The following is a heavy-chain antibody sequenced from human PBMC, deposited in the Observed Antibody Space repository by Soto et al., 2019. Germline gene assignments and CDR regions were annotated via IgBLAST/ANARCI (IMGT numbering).Heavy chain of an antibody. CDR2: IYYSGIT. D-gene: IGHD6-19*01. Sequence: PSETLSLTCTVSGGSVSTSGYYWTWIRQPPGKGLEWIGYIYYSGITNFNGSLKSRLSMSVDMSKNHFSLKMKSVTAADTAVYYCARQRVRRGWYEAFDSWGQGTQVTVSS. CDR1: GGSVSTSGYY. J-gene: IGHJ4*02. V-gene: IGHV4-61*03. CDR3: ARQRVRRGWYEAFDS.